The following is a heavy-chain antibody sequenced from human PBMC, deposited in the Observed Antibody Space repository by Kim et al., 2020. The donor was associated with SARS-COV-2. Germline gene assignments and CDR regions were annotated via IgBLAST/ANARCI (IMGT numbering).Heavy chain of an antibody. J-gene: IGHJ4*02. CDR3: VRGHYGKIVGEY. CDR2: IDSDNGNT. V-gene: IGHV1-18*01. D-gene: IGHD1-26*01. Sequence: ASVKVSCKASGYTFTDYGFSWVRQAPGQGLEWMGWIDSDNGNTNYAQNLQGRVTMTADTSMSTAYMELMSLRSDDTAMYYCVRGHYGKIVGEYWGQGTLVTVSS. CDR1: GYTFTDYG.